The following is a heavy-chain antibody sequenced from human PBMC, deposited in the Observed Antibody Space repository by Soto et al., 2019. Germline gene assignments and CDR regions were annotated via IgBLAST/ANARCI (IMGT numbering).Heavy chain of an antibody. D-gene: IGHD3-10*01. CDR2: IDSYGSTT. CDR1: GCPFSNYW. J-gene: IGHJ4*02. V-gene: IGHV3-74*01. CDR3: ARGGLHAYYKDN. Sequence: EVQLVESGGGLVQPGGSLRLSCAASGCPFSNYWMHWVRQAPGEGLVWVARIDSYGSTTNYADALKGRFTVSRDNARNTLYLQMNSLRAEETAIYYCARGGLHAYYKDNWGQGILVTVSS.